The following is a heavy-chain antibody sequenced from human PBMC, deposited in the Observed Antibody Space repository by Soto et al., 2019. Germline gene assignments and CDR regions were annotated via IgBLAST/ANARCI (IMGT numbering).Heavy chain of an antibody. CDR1: GFTFSGNA. J-gene: IGHJ3*02. CDR3: AKVPDELDI. Sequence: GSLRLSCVASGFTFSGNAMSWVRQAPGKGLEWVSAISGSGGSTYYADSVKGRFTISRDNSKNTLYLQMNSLRAEDTAVYYCAKVPDELDIWGQGTMVTVSS. CDR2: ISGSGGST. V-gene: IGHV3-23*01.